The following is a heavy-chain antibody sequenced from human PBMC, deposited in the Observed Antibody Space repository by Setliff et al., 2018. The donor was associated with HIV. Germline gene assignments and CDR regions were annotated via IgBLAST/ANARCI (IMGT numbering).Heavy chain of an antibody. D-gene: IGHD7-27*01. CDR3: ARSELGPVYWYFDL. Sequence: SETLSLTCAVYGGSFSDYSWTWIRRPPGKGLEWIGEIHHSGRTDYNPSLTSRVTMSVDSSKNQFSLKLSSVTAADTAVFYCARSELGPVYWYFDLWGRGTLVTVSS. J-gene: IGHJ2*01. CDR2: IHHSGRT. CDR1: GGSFSDYS. V-gene: IGHV4-34*01.